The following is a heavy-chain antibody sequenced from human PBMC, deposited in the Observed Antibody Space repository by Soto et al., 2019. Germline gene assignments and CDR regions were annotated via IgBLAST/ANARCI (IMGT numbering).Heavy chain of an antibody. CDR2: IYYSGST. J-gene: IGHJ5*02. CDR1: GGSISSGDYY. CDR3: ARRWYSSNWYLSIPNNWFDP. D-gene: IGHD6-13*01. Sequence: SETLSLTCTVSGGSISSGDYYWSWIRQPPGKGLEWIGYIYYSGSTYYNPSLKSRVTISVDTSKNQFSLKLSSVTAADTAVYYCARRWYSSNWYLSIPNNWFDPRGQGTLVTVSS. V-gene: IGHV4-30-4*01.